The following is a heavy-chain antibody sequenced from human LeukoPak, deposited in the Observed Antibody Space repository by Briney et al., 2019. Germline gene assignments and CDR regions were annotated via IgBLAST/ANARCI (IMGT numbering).Heavy chain of an antibody. CDR3: AADRGQWLVRSYYYDY. J-gene: IGHJ4*02. D-gene: IGHD6-19*01. CDR2: IKSKIDGGTT. CDR1: GLTFRNYT. Sequence: GSLRLSCAASGLTFRNYTMSWVRQAPGKGLEWVGRIKSKIDGGTTDYAAPVKGRFTISRDDSKNTLYLQMNSLKTEDTAVYYCAADRGQWLVRSYYYDYWGQGTLVTVSS. V-gene: IGHV3-15*01.